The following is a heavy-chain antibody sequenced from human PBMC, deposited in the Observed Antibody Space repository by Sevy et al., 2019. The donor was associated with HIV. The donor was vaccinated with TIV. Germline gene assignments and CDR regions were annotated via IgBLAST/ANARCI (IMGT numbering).Heavy chain of an antibody. D-gene: IGHD6-13*01. V-gene: IGHV4-59*01. CDR3: AGGSGYSSSWYSGRGVDAFDI. CDR1: GGSISSYY. CDR2: IYYSGST. Sequence: SETLSLTCTVSGGSISSYYWSWIRQPPGKGLEWIGYIYYSGSTNYNPSLKSRVTISVDTSKNQFSLKLSSVTAADTAVYYCAGGSGYSSSWYSGRGVDAFDIWGQGTMVTVSS. J-gene: IGHJ3*02.